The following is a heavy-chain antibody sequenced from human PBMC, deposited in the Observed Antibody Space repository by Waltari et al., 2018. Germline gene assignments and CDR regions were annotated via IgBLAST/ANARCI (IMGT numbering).Heavy chain of an antibody. CDR2: INHSGST. D-gene: IGHD3-3*01. CDR1: GGSFSGYY. J-gene: IGHJ5*02. Sequence: QVQLQQWGAGLLKPSETLSLTCAVYGGSFSGYYWSWIRQPPGKGLEWIGEINHSGSTNYNPSLKSRVTISVDTSKNQFSLKLSSVTAADTAVYYCARRYGTIFGVVIISRWFDPWGQGTLVTVSS. V-gene: IGHV4-34*01. CDR3: ARRYGTIFGVVIISRWFDP.